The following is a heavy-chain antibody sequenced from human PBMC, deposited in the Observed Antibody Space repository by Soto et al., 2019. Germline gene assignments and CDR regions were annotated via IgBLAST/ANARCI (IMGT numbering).Heavy chain of an antibody. J-gene: IGHJ6*02. Sequence: SETLSLTCAVSGGSISSGGYSWSWVRQPPGKGLEWIGYIYHSGTNYYNPSLKSRVTISVDRSKNQFSLKLSSVTAADTAVYYCARAHYGDYGYGMDVWGQGTTVTVSS. CDR1: GGSISSGGYS. D-gene: IGHD4-17*01. V-gene: IGHV4-30-2*01. CDR2: IYHSGTN. CDR3: ARAHYGDYGYGMDV.